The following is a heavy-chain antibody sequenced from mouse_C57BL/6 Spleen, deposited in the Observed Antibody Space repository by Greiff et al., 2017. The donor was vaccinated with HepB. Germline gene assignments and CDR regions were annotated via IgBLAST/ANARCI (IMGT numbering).Heavy chain of an antibody. V-gene: IGHV1-26*01. CDR1: GYTFTDYY. J-gene: IGHJ2*01. Sequence: EVQLQQSGPELVKPGASVKISCKASGYTFTDYYMNWVKQSHGKSLEWIGDINPNNGGTSYNQKVKGKATLTVDKSSSTAYMELRSLTSEDSAVYYCARTEGYRGYFDYWGQGTTLTVSS. D-gene: IGHD3-1*01. CDR3: ARTEGYRGYFDY. CDR2: INPNNGGT.